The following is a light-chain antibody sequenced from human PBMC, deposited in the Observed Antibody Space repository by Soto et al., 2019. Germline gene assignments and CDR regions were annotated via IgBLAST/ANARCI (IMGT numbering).Light chain of an antibody. Sequence: DIVMTQTPLSLSVTPGQPASISCRSSQSLLHSDGKTYLYWFLQKPGQPPQLLIYEVYRRFSGVPERFRGSGSGTDFTLKISRVEADDVGTYYCMHSTELPLTFGGGTKVEIK. V-gene: IGKV2D-29*01. CDR3: MHSTELPLT. CDR2: EVY. J-gene: IGKJ4*01. CDR1: QSLLHSDGKTY.